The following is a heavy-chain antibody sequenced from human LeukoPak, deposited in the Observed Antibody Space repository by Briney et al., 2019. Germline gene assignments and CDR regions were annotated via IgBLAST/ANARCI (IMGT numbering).Heavy chain of an antibody. V-gene: IGHV4-59*01. CDR1: GGSIKSYS. D-gene: IGHD4-23*01. J-gene: IGHJ4*02. CDR2: IHYSGSP. Sequence: PSETLSLTCLVSGGSIKSYSWTWIRQPPGKGLEWIGFIHYSGSPNYNSSLESRVTISRDTSKNQLSLRLTSVTAADTAVYYCARGFPMNGGFFDYWGQGTLVTVSS. CDR3: ARGFPMNGGFFDY.